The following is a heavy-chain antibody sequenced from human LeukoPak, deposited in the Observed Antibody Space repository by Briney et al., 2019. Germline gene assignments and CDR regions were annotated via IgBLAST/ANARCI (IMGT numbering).Heavy chain of an antibody. CDR1: GYTFTSYY. V-gene: IGHV1-46*01. Sequence: ASVKVSCKASGYTFTSYYMHWVRQAPGQGLEWMGIINPSGGSTSHAQKFQGRVTITRDMSTSTVYMEQSSLRSEDTAVYYCASMRGYSGYDLNYWGQGTLVTVSS. D-gene: IGHD5-12*01. CDR3: ASMRGYSGYDLNY. J-gene: IGHJ4*02. CDR2: INPSGGST.